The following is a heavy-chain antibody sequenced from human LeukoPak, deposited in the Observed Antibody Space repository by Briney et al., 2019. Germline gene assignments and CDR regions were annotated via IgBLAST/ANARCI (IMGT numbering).Heavy chain of an antibody. CDR3: ARMGTFCSSAGCTFFFDY. CDR1: GFSLTTSGMR. Sequence: SGPTLVNPTQTLTLTCTFSGFSLTTSGMRVSWIRQPPGKALEWLARIDWDDDKFYSTALKTRPPISKNTSNNQVVLTLHNMDPVEKATYYCARMGTFCSSAGCTFFFDYWGQGTLVTVSS. V-gene: IGHV2-70*04. D-gene: IGHD2-2*01. CDR2: IDWDDDK. J-gene: IGHJ4*02.